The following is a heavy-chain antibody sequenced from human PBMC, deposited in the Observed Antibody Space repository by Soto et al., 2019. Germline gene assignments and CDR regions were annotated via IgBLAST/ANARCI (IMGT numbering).Heavy chain of an antibody. CDR3: AKSNNTGWFYFDH. V-gene: IGHV3-9*01. D-gene: IGHD6-19*01. Sequence: PGGSLRLSCAASGFTFDDYGMHWVRQGPGKGLEWVSGISWNGGSIGYAEFVKGRFTISRDNAKKSLYLQMNSLRAEDTALYFCAKSNNTGWFYFDHWGQGILVTVSS. CDR2: ISWNGGSI. CDR1: GFTFDDYG. J-gene: IGHJ4*02.